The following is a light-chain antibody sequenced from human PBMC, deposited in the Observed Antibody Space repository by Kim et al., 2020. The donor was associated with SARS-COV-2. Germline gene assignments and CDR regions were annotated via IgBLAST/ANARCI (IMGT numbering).Light chain of an antibody. CDR3: QQYGSSPLYT. V-gene: IGKV3-20*01. CDR1: QSVSSSY. CDR2: GAS. Sequence: SSGERATRSCRASQSVSSSYLAWYQQKPGQAPRLLFYGASSRATGIPDRFSGSGSGTDFTLTISRLEPEDFAVYYCQQYGSSPLYTFGQGTKLEI. J-gene: IGKJ2*01.